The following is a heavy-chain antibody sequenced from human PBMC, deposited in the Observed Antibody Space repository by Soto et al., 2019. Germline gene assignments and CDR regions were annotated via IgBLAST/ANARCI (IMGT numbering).Heavy chain of an antibody. CDR3: ARGLAVLWFGESPKPHFDY. D-gene: IGHD3-10*01. Sequence: SETLSLTCTVSGGSISSGGYYWSWIRQHPGKGLEWIGYIYYSGSTYYNPSLKSRVTISVDTSKNQFSLKLSSVTAADTAVYYCARGLAVLWFGESPKPHFDYWGQGTLVTVSS. CDR2: IYYSGST. CDR1: GGSISSGGYY. J-gene: IGHJ4*02. V-gene: IGHV4-31*03.